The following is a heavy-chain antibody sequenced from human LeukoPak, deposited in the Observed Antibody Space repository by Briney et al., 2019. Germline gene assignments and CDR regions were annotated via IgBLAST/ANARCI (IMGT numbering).Heavy chain of an antibody. CDR3: ARGVLGMVRPDYYFDY. J-gene: IGHJ4*02. Sequence: PSETLSLTCTVSGGSISSSSYYWGWIRQPPGKGLEWIGSIYYSGSTNYNPSLKSRVTISVDTSKNQFSLKLSSVTAADTAVYYCARGVLGMVRPDYYFDYWGQGTLVTVSS. V-gene: IGHV4-39*07. D-gene: IGHD3-10*01. CDR2: IYYSGST. CDR1: GGSISSSSYY.